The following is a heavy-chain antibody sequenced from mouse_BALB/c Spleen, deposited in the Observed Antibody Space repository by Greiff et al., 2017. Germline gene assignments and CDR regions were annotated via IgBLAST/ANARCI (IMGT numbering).Heavy chain of an antibody. CDR1: GYTFTSYY. D-gene: IGHD2-4*01. Sequence: VQLQQPGAELVKPGASVKLSCKASGYTFTSYYMYWVKQRPGQGLEWIGGINPSNGGTNFNEKFKSKATLTVDKSSSTAYMQLSSLTSEDTAVYYCARATMITYYAMDYWGQGTSVTVSS. V-gene: IGHV1S81*02. CDR3: ARATMITYYAMDY. J-gene: IGHJ4*01. CDR2: INPSNGGT.